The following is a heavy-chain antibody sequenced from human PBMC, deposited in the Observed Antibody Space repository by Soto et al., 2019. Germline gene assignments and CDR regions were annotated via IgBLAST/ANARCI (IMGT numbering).Heavy chain of an antibody. CDR3: ARGNSGKYYFAY. CDR2: IFYSGST. V-gene: IGHV4-31*01. D-gene: IGHD3-10*01. Sequence: PSETLSLACTVSGDSISSGAYYWTWIRQHPGKGLEWIGYIFYSGSTYYNPSLESLVSISVDTSKNQFSLKLSSVTAADTAVYYCARGNSGKYYFAYWGPGTLVTVSS. J-gene: IGHJ4*02. CDR1: GDSISSGAYY.